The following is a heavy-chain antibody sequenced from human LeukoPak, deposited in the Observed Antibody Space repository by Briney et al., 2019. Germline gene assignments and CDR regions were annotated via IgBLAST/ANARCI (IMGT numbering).Heavy chain of an antibody. J-gene: IGHJ4*02. V-gene: IGHV4-61*02. Sequence: SETLSLTCTVSGGSISSGSYYWSWIRQPAGKGLEWIGRIYTSGSTYYNPSLKSRVTISVDTSENHFSLRLSSVTAADTAVYYCASLNNDYLFDFENWGQGTLVTVSS. CDR3: ASLNNDYLFDFEN. CDR2: IYTSGST. D-gene: IGHD4-11*01. CDR1: GGSISSGSYY.